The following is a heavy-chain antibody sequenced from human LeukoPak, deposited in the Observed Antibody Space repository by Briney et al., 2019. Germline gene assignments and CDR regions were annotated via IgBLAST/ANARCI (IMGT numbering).Heavy chain of an antibody. CDR2: INHSGST. CDR1: GGSFSGYY. D-gene: IGHD3-22*01. CDR3: ASRSSGYGELDY. J-gene: IGHJ4*02. Sequence: SETLSLTCAVYGGSFSGYYWSWIRQPPGKGLEWIGEINHSGSTNCNPSLKSRVTISVDTSKNQFSLKLSSVTAADTAVYYCASRSSGYGELDYWGQGTLVTVSS. V-gene: IGHV4-34*01.